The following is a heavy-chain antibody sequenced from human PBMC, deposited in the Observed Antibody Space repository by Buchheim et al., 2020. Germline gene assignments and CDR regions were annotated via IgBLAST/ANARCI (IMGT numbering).Heavy chain of an antibody. CDR1: GFTVSSNY. V-gene: IGHV3-66*01. Sequence: EVQLVESGGGLVQPGGSLRLSCAASGFTVSSNYMSWVRQAPGKGLEWVSVIYSGGSTYYADSVKGRFTISRDNSKNTLYLQMNSLRAEDTAVYYCAREGGTYDYVWGSYRSKDYWGQGTL. J-gene: IGHJ4*02. CDR3: AREGGTYDYVWGSYRSKDY. CDR2: IYSGGST. D-gene: IGHD3-16*02.